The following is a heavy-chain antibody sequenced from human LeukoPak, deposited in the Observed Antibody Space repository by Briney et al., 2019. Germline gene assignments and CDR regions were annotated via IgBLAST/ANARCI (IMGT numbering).Heavy chain of an antibody. Sequence: SETLSLTCTVSGGSISSFYWSWIRQPAGKGLEWVGRIYTSGSTNYNPSLKSRVTMSVDTSKNQFSLNLSSVTAADTAVYYCARDVVAAAGSWDYWGQGTLVTVSS. CDR1: GGSISSFY. CDR3: ARDVVAAAGSWDY. CDR2: IYTSGST. J-gene: IGHJ4*02. V-gene: IGHV4-4*07. D-gene: IGHD6-13*01.